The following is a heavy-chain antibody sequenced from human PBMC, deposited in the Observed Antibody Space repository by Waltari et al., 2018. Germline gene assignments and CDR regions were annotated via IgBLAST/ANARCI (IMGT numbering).Heavy chain of an antibody. CDR3: ARVDCSGGSCYLGD. CDR2: IYHSGIT. J-gene: IGHJ4*02. CDR1: GYSISSGYY. V-gene: IGHV4-38-2*02. Sequence: QVQLQESGPGLVKPSETLSLTCTVSGYSISSGYYWGWIRQPPGKGLEWIGSIYHSGITYYNPSLKSRVTISVDTSKNQFSLKLSSVTAADTAVNYCARVDCSGGSCYLGDWGQGTLVTVSS. D-gene: IGHD2-15*01.